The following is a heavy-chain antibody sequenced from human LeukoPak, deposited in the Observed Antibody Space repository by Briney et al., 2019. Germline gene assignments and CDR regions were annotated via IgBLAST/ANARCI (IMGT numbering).Heavy chain of an antibody. CDR1: GGSISSYY. D-gene: IGHD6-19*01. V-gene: IGHV4-59*12. CDR2: IYYSGST. CDR3: ARVSHSSGWYAVY. J-gene: IGHJ4*02. Sequence: SETLSLTCTVSGGSISSYYWSWIRQPPGKGLEWIGYIYYSGSTNYNPSLKSRVTISVDTSKNRFSLKLSSVTAADTAVYYCARVSHSSGWYAVYWGQGTLVTVSS.